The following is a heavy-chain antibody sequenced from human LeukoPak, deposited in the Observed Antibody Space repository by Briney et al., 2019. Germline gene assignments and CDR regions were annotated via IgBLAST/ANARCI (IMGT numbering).Heavy chain of an antibody. V-gene: IGHV3-21*01. J-gene: IGHJ6*02. Sequence: GGSLRLSCAASGFTFSSYSMSWVRQAPGKGLEWVSSISSSSSYLYYADSVKGRFTISRDNAKNSLYLQMNSLRAEDTAVYYCARAGYYYYGMDVWGQGTTVTVSS. CDR3: ARAGYYYYGMDV. CDR1: GFTFSSYS. CDR2: ISSSSSYL.